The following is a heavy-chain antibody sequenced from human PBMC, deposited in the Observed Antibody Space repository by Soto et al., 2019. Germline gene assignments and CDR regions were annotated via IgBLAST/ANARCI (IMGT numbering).Heavy chain of an antibody. CDR3: AHSPPECCISTSCYVRLIDWFDP. CDR2: IYWDDDK. V-gene: IGHV2-5*02. J-gene: IGHJ5*02. D-gene: IGHD2-2*01. Sequence: QITLKESGPTLVKPTQTLTLTCTFSGFSLSTSGVGVDWIRQPPGKALEWLALIYWDDDKRYSPSLKSRLTIAKDTSRNKVVLTMTYMDPVDTATYYCAHSPPECCISTSCYVRLIDWFDPWGQGTLVTVSS. CDR1: GFSLSTSGVG.